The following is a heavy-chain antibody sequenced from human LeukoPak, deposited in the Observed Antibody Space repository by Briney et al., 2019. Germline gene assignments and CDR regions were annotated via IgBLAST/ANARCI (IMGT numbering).Heavy chain of an antibody. CDR1: GFTFSSYS. J-gene: IGHJ4*02. V-gene: IGHV3-21*01. D-gene: IGHD6-19*01. CDR2: ISSSSSYI. CDR3: ARGSSSGQTDFDY. Sequence: GGSLRLSCAASGFTFSSYSMNWVRQAPGKGLEWVSPISSSSSYIYYADSVKGRFTISRDNAKNSLYLQMNSLRAEDTAVYYCARGSSSGQTDFDYWGQGTLVTVSS.